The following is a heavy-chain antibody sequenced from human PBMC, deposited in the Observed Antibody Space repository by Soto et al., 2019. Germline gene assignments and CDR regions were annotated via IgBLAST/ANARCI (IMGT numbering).Heavy chain of an antibody. D-gene: IGHD2-21*01. J-gene: IGHJ4*02. CDR3: ARGPPCGR. Sequence: QLQLQESGSGLVKPSQTLSLTCAVSGGSISSGGYSWSWIRQPPGKGLEWIGYIYHSGSTYYNPSLNGRVTISVDRAKNQFPLKLSYVPAADTAVYYLARGPPCGRWGQGTPGTVSS. V-gene: IGHV4-30-2*01. CDR1: GGSISSGGYS. CDR2: IYHSGST.